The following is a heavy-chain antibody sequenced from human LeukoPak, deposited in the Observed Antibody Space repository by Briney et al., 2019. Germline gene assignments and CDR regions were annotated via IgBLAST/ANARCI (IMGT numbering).Heavy chain of an antibody. D-gene: IGHD2-21*02. CDR3: ARGPQVGDGLGDMDV. CDR2: IYRGGGT. J-gene: IGHJ6*03. V-gene: IGHV3-53*01. CDR1: GFTVSSSH. Sequence: GGSLRLSCAASGFTVSSSHMSWVRQAPGKGLEWVSVIYRGGGTYYADSVKGRFTISRDNSKNTLYLQMNSLRADDTAVYYCARGPQVGDGLGDMDVWGNGTTVTVSS.